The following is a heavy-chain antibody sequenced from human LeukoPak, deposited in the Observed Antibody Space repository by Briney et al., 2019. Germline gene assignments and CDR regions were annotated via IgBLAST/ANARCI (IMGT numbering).Heavy chain of an antibody. CDR2: ISACNGHT. D-gene: IGHD3-9*01. Sequence: GASVKVSCKASGYTFTRYGVSWVRQAPGQGLECMGWISACNGHTNYAQKFQGRVTMTTDTSTSTASMELRSLRSDDTAVYYCARDRGDILSGLYMDVWGKGTTVTVSS. J-gene: IGHJ6*03. V-gene: IGHV1-18*01. CDR3: ARDRGDILSGLYMDV. CDR1: GYTFTRYG.